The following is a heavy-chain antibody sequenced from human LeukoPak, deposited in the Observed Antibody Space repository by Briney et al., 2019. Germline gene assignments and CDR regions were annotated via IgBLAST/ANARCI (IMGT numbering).Heavy chain of an antibody. Sequence: PGGSLRLSCAASGFTFSSYGMHWVRQAPGKGLEWVAVIWYDGSNKYYSDSVKRRFTISRDNSKNTLYLQMKSLRAEDTAVYYCARGGQKGYWGQGTLVTVSS. CDR1: GFTFSSYG. CDR3: ARGGQKGY. CDR2: IWYDGSNK. J-gene: IGHJ4*02. V-gene: IGHV3-33*01.